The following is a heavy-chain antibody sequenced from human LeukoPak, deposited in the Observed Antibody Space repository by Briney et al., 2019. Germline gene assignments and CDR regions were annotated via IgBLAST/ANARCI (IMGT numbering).Heavy chain of an antibody. CDR2: IWYDGSNK. CDR1: GFTFSSYG. V-gene: IGHV3-33*01. CDR3: ASLNRIAVAGYDAFDI. D-gene: IGHD6-19*01. Sequence: GGSLRLSCAASGFTFSSYGMLWVRQAPGKGLEWVAVIWYDGSNKYYADSVKGRFTISRDNSKNTLYLQMNSLRAEDTAVYYCASLNRIAVAGYDAFDIWGQGTMVTVSS. J-gene: IGHJ3*02.